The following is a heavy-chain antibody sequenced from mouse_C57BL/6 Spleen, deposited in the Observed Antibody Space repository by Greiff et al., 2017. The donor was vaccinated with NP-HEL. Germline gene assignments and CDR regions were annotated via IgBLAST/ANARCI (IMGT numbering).Heavy chain of an antibody. CDR2: IRNKANGYTT. J-gene: IGHJ3*01. CDR1: GFTFTDYY. V-gene: IGHV7-3*01. D-gene: IGHD2-4*01. Sequence: EVKLMESGGGLVQPGGSLSLSCAASGFTFTDYYMSWVRQPPGKALEWLGFIRNKANGYTTEYSASVKGRFTISRGNSQSILYLQMNALIAEDSATYYCARYSYDYGRFAYWGQGTLVTVSA. CDR3: ARYSYDYGRFAY.